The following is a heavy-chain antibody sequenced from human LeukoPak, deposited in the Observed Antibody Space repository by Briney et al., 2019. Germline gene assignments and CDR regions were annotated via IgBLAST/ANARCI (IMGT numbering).Heavy chain of an antibody. Sequence: TSETLSLTCTVSGGSISSDYWSWIRQHPGKGLEWIGYIYYSGSTYYNPSLKSRVTISVDTSKNQFSLKLSSVTAADTAVYYCARGRGSWADAFDIWGQGTMVTVSS. J-gene: IGHJ3*02. CDR1: GGSISSDY. D-gene: IGHD1-26*01. CDR3: ARGRGSWADAFDI. V-gene: IGHV4-31*03. CDR2: IYYSGST.